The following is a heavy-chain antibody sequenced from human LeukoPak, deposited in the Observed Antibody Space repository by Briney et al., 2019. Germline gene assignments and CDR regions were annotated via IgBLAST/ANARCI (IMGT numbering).Heavy chain of an antibody. J-gene: IGHJ4*02. D-gene: IGHD3-10*01. CDR1: GFPFSSYS. V-gene: IGHV3-21*01. CDR3: ARGDGHGSGNHSKPPFDS. Sequence: KAGGSLRLTCAASGFPFSSYSMNWVRQAPGKGLEWVSSISSSSSDIYDAGSVKGRFTISRDNAKNSLYLQMNSLRAEDTAVYYCARGDGHGSGNHSKPPFDSWGQGTLVTVSS. CDR2: ISSSSSDI.